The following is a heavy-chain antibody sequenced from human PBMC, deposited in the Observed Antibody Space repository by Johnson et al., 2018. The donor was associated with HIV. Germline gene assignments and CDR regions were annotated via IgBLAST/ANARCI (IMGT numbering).Heavy chain of an antibody. CDR1: GFTFSSYG. CDR2: IRYDGSKK. D-gene: IGHD3-22*01. V-gene: IGHV3-30*02. Sequence: QVQLVESGGGVVQPGGSLRLSCAASGFTFSSYGMHWVRQAPGTGLEWVTFIRYDGSKKYYADSVKGRFTISRDNSKSTLYLQMNSLRAEDAAVFYCYSSGYYYGDAFDIWGQGTMVTVSS. J-gene: IGHJ3*02. CDR3: YSSGYYYGDAFDI.